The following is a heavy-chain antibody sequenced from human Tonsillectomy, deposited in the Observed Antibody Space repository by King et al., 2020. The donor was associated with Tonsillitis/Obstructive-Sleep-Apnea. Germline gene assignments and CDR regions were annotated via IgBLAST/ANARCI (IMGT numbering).Heavy chain of an antibody. CDR1: GYTFTSYY. Sequence: QLVQSGAEVKKPGASVKVSCKASGYTFTSYYMHWVRQAPGQGLEWMGIITPSGGSTSYAQKFQGRVTMTRETSTSTVYMELSSLRSEDTAVYYCARAGLLYCSGGSCYSGTDAFDIWGQGTMVTVSS. V-gene: IGHV1-46*01. D-gene: IGHD2-15*01. J-gene: IGHJ3*02. CDR2: ITPSGGST. CDR3: ARAGLLYCSGGSCYSGTDAFDI.